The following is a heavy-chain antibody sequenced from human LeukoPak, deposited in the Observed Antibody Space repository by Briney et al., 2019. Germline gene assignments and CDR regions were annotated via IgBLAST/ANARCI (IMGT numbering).Heavy chain of an antibody. J-gene: IGHJ4*02. Sequence: SETLALTCTVSGGSSSSGGYYWSWIRQPPGKGLEWIGYIYHSGSTYYNPSLKSRVTISVDRSKNQFSLKLSSVTAADTAVYYCARVGRDTAMVRPQYQDYWGQGTLVTVSS. D-gene: IGHD5-18*01. CDR3: ARVGRDTAMVRPQYQDY. CDR2: IYHSGST. CDR1: GGSSSSGGYY. V-gene: IGHV4-30-2*01.